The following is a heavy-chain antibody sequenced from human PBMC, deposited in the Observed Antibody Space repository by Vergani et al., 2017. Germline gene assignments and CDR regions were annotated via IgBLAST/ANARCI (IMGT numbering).Heavy chain of an antibody. CDR1: GFTFSSYA. D-gene: IGHD3-10*01. CDR3: AKDLGGSGRPAGYFQH. CDR2: IYSGGSST. Sequence: EVQLLESGGGLVQPGGSLRLSCAASGFTFSSYAMSWVRQAPGKGLEWVSVIYSGGSSTYYADSVKGRFTISRDNSKNTLYLQMNSLRAEDTAVYYCAKDLGGSGRPAGYFQHWGQGTLVTVSS. J-gene: IGHJ1*01. V-gene: IGHV3-23*03.